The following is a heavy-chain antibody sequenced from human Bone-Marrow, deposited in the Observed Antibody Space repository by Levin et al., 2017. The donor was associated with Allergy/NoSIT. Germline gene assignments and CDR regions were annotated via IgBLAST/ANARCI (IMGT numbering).Heavy chain of an antibody. D-gene: IGHD3-10*01. CDR1: GFTSSSFW. CDR3: VRDSPAQVRGPDGSDY. V-gene: IGHV3-7*04. Sequence: GGSLRLSCSASGFTSSSFWMSWVRQAPGKGLEWVAHIKQDGSEKYYGGSVKGRFTVARENSQNSLYLQMTSLGAEERAVYYCVRDSPAQVRGPDGSDYWGQGTLVTVSS. CDR2: IKQDGSEK. J-gene: IGHJ4*02.